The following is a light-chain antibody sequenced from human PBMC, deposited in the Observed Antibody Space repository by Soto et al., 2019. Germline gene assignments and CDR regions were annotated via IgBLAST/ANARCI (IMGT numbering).Light chain of an antibody. V-gene: IGKV1-39*01. CDR2: AAS. Sequence: DIQMTQSPSSVSASVGDRVTITFRASHSISNSVNWYQQKSGRAPKVLIYAASSLQSGVPSRFSGSGSGTEFTLTISRLEPEDFAVYYCQQYGDSPRTFGQGTKVDI. J-gene: IGKJ1*01. CDR1: HSISNS. CDR3: QQYGDSPRT.